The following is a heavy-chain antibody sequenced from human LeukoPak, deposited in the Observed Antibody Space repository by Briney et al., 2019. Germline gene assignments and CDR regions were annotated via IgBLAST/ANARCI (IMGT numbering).Heavy chain of an antibody. J-gene: IGHJ4*02. V-gene: IGHV3-23*01. CDR3: ATQLRSRSTDY. CDR2: ISGSGGST. CDR1: GFTFSSYA. D-gene: IGHD4-17*01. Sequence: RPGGSLRLSCAASGFTFSSYAMSWVRQAPGKGLEWVSAISGSGGSTYYADSVKGRFTISRDNSKSTLYLQMNSLRAEDTAVYYCATQLRSRSTDYWGQGTLVTVSS.